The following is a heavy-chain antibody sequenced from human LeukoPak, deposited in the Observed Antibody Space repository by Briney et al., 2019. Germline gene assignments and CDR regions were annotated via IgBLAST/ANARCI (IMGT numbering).Heavy chain of an antibody. Sequence: PGGSLRLSCAASGFTFSTYNMNWVRQAPGKGLEWVSSISSTTPYIYYADSLKGRFTISKDNAKNSLYLQMNSLRAEDTAVYYCYSNYGYWGQGTLVTVSS. J-gene: IGHJ4*02. CDR2: ISSTTPYI. CDR1: GFTFSTYN. CDR3: YSNYGY. V-gene: IGHV3-21*01. D-gene: IGHD4-11*01.